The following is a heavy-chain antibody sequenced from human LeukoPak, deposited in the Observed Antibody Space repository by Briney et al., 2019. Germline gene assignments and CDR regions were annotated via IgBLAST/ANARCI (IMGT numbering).Heavy chain of an antibody. D-gene: IGHD6-6*01. V-gene: IGHV4-38-2*01. CDR2: NYHSGST. CDR3: ARHHWDSSSVDY. Sequence: PSETLSLTCAVSGYSISSTYYWGWLRPPPGEGVEWIGTNYHSGSTYYNPSLKSRVTISVDTSKNQSSLRLSSVTAADTAVYYCARHHWDSSSVDYWGQGTLVTVSS. CDR1: GYSISSTYY. J-gene: IGHJ4*02.